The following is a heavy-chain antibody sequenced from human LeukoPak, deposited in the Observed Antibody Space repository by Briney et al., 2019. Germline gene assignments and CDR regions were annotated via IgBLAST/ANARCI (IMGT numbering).Heavy chain of an antibody. CDR2: IYYSGST. V-gene: IGHV4-59*12. CDR3: ATETSTVTPVMGY. D-gene: IGHD4-17*01. Sequence: SETLSLTCAVSGGSITGYYWSWIRQPPGKGLEWIGYIYYSGSTNYNPSLESRVTMSVDTSKYQFSLNLSSVTAADTAVYYCATETSTVTPVMGYWGQGTLVTVSS. CDR1: GGSITGYY. J-gene: IGHJ4*02.